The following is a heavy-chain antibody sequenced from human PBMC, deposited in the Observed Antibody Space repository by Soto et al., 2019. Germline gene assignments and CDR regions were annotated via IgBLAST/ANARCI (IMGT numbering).Heavy chain of an antibody. V-gene: IGHV1-69*06. CDR2: IIPIFGNT. D-gene: IGHD2-8*01. CDR1: GRTFSSDA. J-gene: IGHJ4*02. Sequence: SVKCYCKAAGRTFSSDAISWVRQAPGQGLEWMGGIIPIFGNTKYAQRLKGRVTMTADTSTSTAYMELRSLRSDDTAVYYCARDLYPLAYYFDFWGQGTLVTVSS. CDR3: ARDLYPLAYYFDF.